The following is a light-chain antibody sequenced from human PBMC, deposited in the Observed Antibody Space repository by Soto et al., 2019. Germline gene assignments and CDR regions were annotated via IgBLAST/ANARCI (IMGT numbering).Light chain of an antibody. Sequence: EIVLTQSPGTLSLSPGERATLSCRASQSVRSSYLAWYQQKPGQAPRLLIYGASSRATGIPDRFSGSGSGTDFTLTISTVEPEDFAVYYCQQYGSSLPITFGQGKRLEIK. CDR3: QQYGSSLPIT. J-gene: IGKJ5*01. CDR2: GAS. V-gene: IGKV3-20*01. CDR1: QSVRSSY.